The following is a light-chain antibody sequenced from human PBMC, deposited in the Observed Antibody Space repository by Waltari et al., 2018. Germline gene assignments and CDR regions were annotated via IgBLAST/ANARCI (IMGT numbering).Light chain of an antibody. CDR3: QQYYATPPT. J-gene: IGKJ1*01. CDR2: WAT. Sequence: DIVMTQSPASLTVSLGESATISCRSSQSVSAYVNNKNNLAWDRQKPGQPPKLPISWATTEEFAVPDRFSGSGSRTEVTHTISSLQTGDGAVYYCQQYYATPPTFGQGTKVQIK. CDR1: QSVSAYVNNKNN. V-gene: IGKV4-1*01.